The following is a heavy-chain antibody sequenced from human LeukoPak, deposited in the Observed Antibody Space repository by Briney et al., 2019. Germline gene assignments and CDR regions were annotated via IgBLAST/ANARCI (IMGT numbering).Heavy chain of an antibody. CDR3: AGGELLWFGSGRYYFDY. Sequence: GGSLRLSCAASGFTFSSYSMNWVRQAPGKGLEWVAVIWYDGSNKYYADSVKGRFTISRDNSKNMLYLQMNSLRAEDTAVYYCAGGELLWFGSGRYYFDYWGQGTLVTVSS. CDR1: GFTFSSYS. CDR2: IWYDGSNK. V-gene: IGHV3-33*08. D-gene: IGHD3-10*01. J-gene: IGHJ4*02.